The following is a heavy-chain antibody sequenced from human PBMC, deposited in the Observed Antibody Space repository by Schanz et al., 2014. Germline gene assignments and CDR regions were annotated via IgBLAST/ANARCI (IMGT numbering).Heavy chain of an antibody. Sequence: EVQLLESGGGLVQPGGSLRLSCSASGFTFSIYAMHWVRQAPGKGLEWVANIKEDGSVKDYVDSVKGRFTISRDNSKNSLYLQMNSLRAEDTAVYYCARIGGSVFDYWAQGTLVTVSS. CDR3: ARIGGSVFDY. V-gene: IGHV3-7*03. D-gene: IGHD3-10*01. CDR2: IKEDGSVK. J-gene: IGHJ4*02. CDR1: GFTFSIYA.